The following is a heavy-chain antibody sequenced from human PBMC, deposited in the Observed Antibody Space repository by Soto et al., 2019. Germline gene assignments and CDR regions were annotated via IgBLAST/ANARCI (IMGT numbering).Heavy chain of an antibody. J-gene: IGHJ4*02. CDR3: ARDRARYGPGSYSFDY. CDR2: ISSNGGST. D-gene: IGHD3-10*01. CDR1: GFTFSSYA. Sequence: EVQLVESGGGLVQPGGSLRLSCAASGFTFSSYAMHWVRQAPGKGLEYVSAISSNGGSTYYANSVKGRFTISRDNSKNTLYLQMGSLRAEDMAVYYCARDRARYGPGSYSFDYWGQGTLVTVSS. V-gene: IGHV3-64*01.